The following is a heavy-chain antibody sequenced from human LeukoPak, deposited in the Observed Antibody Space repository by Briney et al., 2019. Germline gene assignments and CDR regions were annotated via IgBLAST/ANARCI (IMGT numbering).Heavy chain of an antibody. V-gene: IGHV4-39*07. CDR1: GGSISSYY. J-gene: IGHJ4*02. CDR2: IYYSGST. D-gene: IGHD3-22*01. CDR3: ARDRALTYYYDSSGYGGTDY. Sequence: PSETLSLTCTVSGGSISSYYWGWIRQPPGKGLEWIGSIYYSGSTYYNPSLKSRVTISVDTSKNQFSLKLSSVTAADTAVYYCARDRALTYYYDSSGYGGTDYWGQGTLVTVSS.